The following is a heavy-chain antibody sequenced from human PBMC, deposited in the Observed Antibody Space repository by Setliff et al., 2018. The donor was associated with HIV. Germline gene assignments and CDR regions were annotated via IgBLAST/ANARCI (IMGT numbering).Heavy chain of an antibody. CDR2: IYYSGST. V-gene: IGHV4-59*08. CDR3: ARAAISGYSSGWYGSYFDY. CDR1: GGSISSHY. D-gene: IGHD6-19*01. Sequence: SETLSLTCTVSGGSISSHYWSWIRQPPGKGLEWIGSIYYSGSTNYNPSLKSRVTISVDTSKNQFSLKLSSVTAADTAVYYCARAAISGYSSGWYGSYFDYWGQGTLVTVSS. J-gene: IGHJ4*02.